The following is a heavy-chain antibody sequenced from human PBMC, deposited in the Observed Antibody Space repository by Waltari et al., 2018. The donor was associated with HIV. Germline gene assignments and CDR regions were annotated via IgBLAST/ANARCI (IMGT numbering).Heavy chain of an antibody. Sequence: VQLVQSGAEMKKPGSSVRVSCKCSRDVFTHFSFNWPRQAPGPRPEWMAEIPPVFGTTDYARKFRGRVTLSADKSASTIYMDLRSLSSGDTAVYYCAASPERPGFEAPLFFFDYWGQGTLITVSS. CDR2: IPPVFGTT. CDR1: RDVFTHFS. J-gene: IGHJ4*02. V-gene: IGHV1-69*13. D-gene: IGHD5-12*01. CDR3: AASPERPGFEAPLFFFDY.